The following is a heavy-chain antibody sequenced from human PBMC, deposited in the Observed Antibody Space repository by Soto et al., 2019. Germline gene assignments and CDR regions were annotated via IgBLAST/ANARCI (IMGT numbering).Heavy chain of an antibody. Sequence: QVHLVQSGAEVTKPGASVKVSCKASGDTFTNYGINWVRRAPGQGLEWMGWISAHSGDTNYAQRFRDRVTMTTDTSTTTAYLELRSLTSDATAVYYCARNITMIFLAPAPWGQGTLVTVSS. J-gene: IGHJ5*02. V-gene: IGHV1-18*01. CDR2: ISAHSGDT. CDR3: ARNITMIFLAPAP. D-gene: IGHD3-22*01. CDR1: GDTFTNYG.